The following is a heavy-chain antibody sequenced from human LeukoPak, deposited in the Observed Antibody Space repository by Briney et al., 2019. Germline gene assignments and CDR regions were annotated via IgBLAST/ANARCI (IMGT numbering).Heavy chain of an antibody. Sequence: GASVKVSCKASGYTFTNYGISWVRQAPGQGLEWMGWINPNSGGTNYAQKFQGRVTMTRDTSISTAYMELSRLRSDDTAVYYCARDPGGYCSGGSCYPQNYNWFDPSGQGTLVTVSS. CDR3: ARDPGGYCSGGSCYPQNYNWFDP. CDR1: GYTFTNYG. J-gene: IGHJ5*02. V-gene: IGHV1-2*02. D-gene: IGHD2-15*01. CDR2: INPNSGGT.